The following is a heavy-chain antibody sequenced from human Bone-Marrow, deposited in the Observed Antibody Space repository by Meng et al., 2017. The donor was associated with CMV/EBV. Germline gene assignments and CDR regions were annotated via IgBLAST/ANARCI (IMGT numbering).Heavy chain of an antibody. CDR3: ASICSSTSCSRDY. CDR1: GYTFTSYG. J-gene: IGHJ4*02. CDR2: ISAYNGNT. D-gene: IGHD2-2*01. Sequence: CKHSGYTFTSYGISLVREAPGQGLECMGWISAYNGNTNYAQNLQGRVTMTTDTSTSTAYMELSSLRSDDTAVYYCASICSSTSCSRDYWGQGTLVTVSS. V-gene: IGHV1-18*01.